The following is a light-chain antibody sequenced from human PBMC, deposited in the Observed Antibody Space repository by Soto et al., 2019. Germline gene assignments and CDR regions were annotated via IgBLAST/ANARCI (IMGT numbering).Light chain of an antibody. Sequence: EIVLTQSPATLSLSPGEGATLSCRASQSVSSYLAWYQQKPGQAPRLLIYDASNRATGIPARFSGSGSGTDFTLTISSLEPEDFAVYYCQQYGASPFTFGPGTRVEI. CDR3: QQYGASPFT. CDR2: DAS. J-gene: IGKJ3*01. CDR1: QSVSSY. V-gene: IGKV3-11*01.